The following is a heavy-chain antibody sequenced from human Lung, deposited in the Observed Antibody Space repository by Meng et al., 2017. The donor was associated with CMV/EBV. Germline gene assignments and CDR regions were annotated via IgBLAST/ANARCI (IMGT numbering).Heavy chain of an antibody. CDR2: FVNYVDT. D-gene: IGHD2-15*01. J-gene: IGHJ4*02. V-gene: IGHV1-18*01. Sequence: QVLLLQSGPEVKEPGASGMVSCKASGYTFGSYGSCWVRQAPGQGLEWMGWFVNYVDTYPAPKFQGRVTMTTDTHTNTAFMELRSLTSDDTAVYYCASGTPGRSYCDYWGQGTLVTVSS. CDR1: GYTFGSYG. CDR3: ASGTPGRSYCDY.